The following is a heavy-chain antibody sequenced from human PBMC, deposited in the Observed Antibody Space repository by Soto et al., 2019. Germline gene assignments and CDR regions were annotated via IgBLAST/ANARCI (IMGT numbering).Heavy chain of an antibody. CDR1: GHTFTSSY. CDR3: ATVWHSSASI. J-gene: IGHJ3*02. CDR2: INPTNEKT. V-gene: IGHV1-46*01. Sequence: QGLLVQSGAEVKKPGASVKVSCKVAGHTFTSSYVHWVRQAPGQGLEWMGVINPTNEKTFFAQNFQGRVTMATDTYTSTVYRELGSLRSQDTAVYYCATVWHSSASIWGQGTLITVSS. D-gene: IGHD3-22*01.